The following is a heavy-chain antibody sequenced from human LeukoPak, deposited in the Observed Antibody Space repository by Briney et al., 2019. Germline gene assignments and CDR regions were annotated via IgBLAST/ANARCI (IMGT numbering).Heavy chain of an antibody. CDR1: GNSITSGYY. CDR3: ARADGYSGSYYDSYYYYMDV. Sequence: SETLSLTCAVSGNSITSGYYWGWIRQPPGKGLEWIGSIFHTGRTHYNPSLKSRVTISVDTSKNQFSLKVNSVTAADTAVYYCARADGYSGSYYDSYYYYMDVWGKGTTVTVSS. J-gene: IGHJ6*03. CDR2: IFHTGRT. V-gene: IGHV4-38-2*01. D-gene: IGHD1-26*01.